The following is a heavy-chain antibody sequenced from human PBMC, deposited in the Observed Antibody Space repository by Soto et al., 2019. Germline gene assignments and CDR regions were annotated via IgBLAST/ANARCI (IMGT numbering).Heavy chain of an antibody. CDR2: ISGSGGST. Sequence: EVQLLESGGGLVQPGGSLRLSCAASGFTFSSYGMSWVRQAPGKGLEWVSAISGSGGSTYYADSVKGQFTISRDNAKNTLYLQMHSLRAEDTAVYYCAKGPTRELELRGDAFDIWGQGTMVTVSS. D-gene: IGHD3-10*01. V-gene: IGHV3-23*01. J-gene: IGHJ3*02. CDR1: GFTFSSYG. CDR3: AKGPTRELELRGDAFDI.